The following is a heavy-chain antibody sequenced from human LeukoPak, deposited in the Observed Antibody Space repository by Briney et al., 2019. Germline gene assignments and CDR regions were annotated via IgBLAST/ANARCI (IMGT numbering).Heavy chain of an antibody. Sequence: SETLSLTCALSAGSIRGYTCSWIRQPPGKGPESIWHTQNCGNTIYNSSLQSRVSIAVETSKNHFSLTLRSVSAADKAVYYWSRRNTKTGSDSNFDYWGQGALVTVSS. CDR3: SRRNTKTGSDSNFDY. V-gene: IGHV4-59*08. CDR2: TQNCGNT. J-gene: IGHJ4*02. CDR1: AGSIRGYT. D-gene: IGHD1-26*01.